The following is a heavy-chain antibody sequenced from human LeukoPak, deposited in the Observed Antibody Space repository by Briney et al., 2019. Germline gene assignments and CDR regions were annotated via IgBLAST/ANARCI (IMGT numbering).Heavy chain of an antibody. Sequence: SVKVSCKASGGTFSSYAISWVRQAPGQGLEWMGGIIPIFGTANYAQKFQGRVTITTGESTSTAYMELSSLRSEDTAEYYCAREDRQTIDPWGQGTLVTVSS. D-gene: IGHD4-11*01. CDR3: AREDRQTIDP. V-gene: IGHV1-69*05. CDR1: GGTFSSYA. J-gene: IGHJ5*02. CDR2: IIPIFGTA.